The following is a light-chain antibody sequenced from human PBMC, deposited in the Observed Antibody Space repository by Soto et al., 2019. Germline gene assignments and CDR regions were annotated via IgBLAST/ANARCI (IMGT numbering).Light chain of an antibody. V-gene: IGKV1-33*01. J-gene: IGKJ3*01. CDR3: QQDDNLPFT. CDR1: QDITNY. Sequence: DIQMTQSPSSLSASVRDRVTITCQASQDITNYLNWYQQKPGKAPKLLICDASNLEPGVPSRFSGSGSGTDFTFTISSLQPEDIATYYCQQDDNLPFTFGPGTKVDIK. CDR2: DAS.